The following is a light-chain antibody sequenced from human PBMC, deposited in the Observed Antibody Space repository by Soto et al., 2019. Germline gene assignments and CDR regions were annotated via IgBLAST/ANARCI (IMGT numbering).Light chain of an antibody. Sequence: EIVLTQSPGTLSLSPGERATLSCRASQSVSSSYLAWYQQKPGQAPRLLIYGASSRATGIPDRFSGSGSGTDFTLTISRLEPEDFAVYYCQQYGSSPITFGPGTKVDIX. J-gene: IGKJ3*01. CDR2: GAS. V-gene: IGKV3-20*01. CDR1: QSVSSSY. CDR3: QQYGSSPIT.